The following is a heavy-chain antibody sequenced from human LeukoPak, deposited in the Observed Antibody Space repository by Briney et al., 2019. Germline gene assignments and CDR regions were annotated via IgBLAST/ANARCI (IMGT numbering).Heavy chain of an antibody. CDR1: GGSVSSSNW. CDR2: IFHTGHT. D-gene: IGHD3-10*01. Sequence: SGTLSLTCTVSGGSVSSSNWWTWIRQTPGKGLEWIGEIFHTGHTNYNPSLKSRVTISVDKSSNHFSLNLNSVTAAGTAVYYCARDGGLTIVRGVVDLWGQGTLVTVSS. J-gene: IGHJ5*02. CDR3: ARDGGLTIVRGVVDL. V-gene: IGHV4-4*02.